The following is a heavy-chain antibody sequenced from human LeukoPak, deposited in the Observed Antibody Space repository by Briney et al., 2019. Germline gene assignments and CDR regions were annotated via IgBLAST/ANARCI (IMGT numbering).Heavy chain of an antibody. CDR1: GITLSVYW. J-gene: IGHJ4*02. Sequence: GGSLRLSCAASGITLSVYWMSWVRQAPGKGLEWVAKIKQDGSEKYYVDSVKGRFTISRDNAKNSLDLQMNSLRAEDTAVYYCARELALGIGAYNYWGQGTLVTVSS. CDR3: ARELALGIGAYNY. CDR2: IKQDGSEK. V-gene: IGHV3-7*03. D-gene: IGHD1-26*01.